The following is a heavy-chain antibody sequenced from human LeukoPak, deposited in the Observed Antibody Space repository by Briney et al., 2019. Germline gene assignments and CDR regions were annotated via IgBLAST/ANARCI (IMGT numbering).Heavy chain of an antibody. CDR2: IVVGSGNT. CDR1: GFTFTSSA. Sequence: SVKVSCKASGFTFTSSAMQWVRQARGQRLEWIGWIVVGSGNTNYAQKFQERVTITRDMSTSTAYMELSSLRSEGTAVYYCAADPYCSGGNCFLDDWGQGTLVTVSS. V-gene: IGHV1-58*02. J-gene: IGHJ4*02. CDR3: AADPYCSGGNCFLDD. D-gene: IGHD2-15*01.